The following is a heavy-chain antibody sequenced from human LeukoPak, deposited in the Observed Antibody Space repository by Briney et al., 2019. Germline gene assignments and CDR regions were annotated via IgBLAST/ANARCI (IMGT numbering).Heavy chain of an antibody. CDR2: IYSGGST. J-gene: IGHJ4*02. Sequence: GGSLRLSCVASGFIISSNYMTWVRQAPGKGLEWVSDIYSGGSTYYSDSVKGRFTISRDNSKNTLYLRMNSLRAEDTARYYCARVRPYDYVWGSYRPNDYWGQGTLVTVSS. V-gene: IGHV3-53*01. CDR3: ARVRPYDYVWGSYRPNDY. CDR1: GFIISSNY. D-gene: IGHD3-16*02.